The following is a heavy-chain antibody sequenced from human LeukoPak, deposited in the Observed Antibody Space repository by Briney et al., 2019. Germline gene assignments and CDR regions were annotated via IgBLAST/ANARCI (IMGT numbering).Heavy chain of an antibody. CDR2: IYTSGST. CDR1: GGSISSGSYY. CDR3: ARVITIFGVVNYYYYMDV. V-gene: IGHV4-61*02. Sequence: SQTLSLTCTVSGGSISSGSYYWSWIRQPAGKGLEWIGRIYTSGSTNYNPSLKSRVTISVDTSKNQFSLKPSSVTAADTAVYYCARVITIFGVVNYYYYMDVWGKGTTVTVSS. J-gene: IGHJ6*03. D-gene: IGHD3-3*01.